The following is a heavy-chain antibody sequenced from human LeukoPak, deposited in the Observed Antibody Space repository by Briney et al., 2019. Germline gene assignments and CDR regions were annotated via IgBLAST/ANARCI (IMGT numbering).Heavy chain of an antibody. D-gene: IGHD1-26*01. V-gene: IGHV1-18*01. CDR3: ARDMDSGPDFFDY. CDR2: ISTYNGNT. Sequence: ASVKVSCKASGYTFTSYGISWVRQAPGQGPEWMGWISTYNGNTKYAEKFQGRVTMTTDTPTSTAYMELRSLRSDDTAVYYCARDMDSGPDFFDYWGLGTLVTVSS. CDR1: GYTFTSYG. J-gene: IGHJ4*02.